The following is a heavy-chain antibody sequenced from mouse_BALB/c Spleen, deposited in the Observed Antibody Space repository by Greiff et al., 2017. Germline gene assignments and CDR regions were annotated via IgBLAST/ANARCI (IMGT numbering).Heavy chain of an antibody. J-gene: IGHJ2*01. CDR1: GFTFSSFG. D-gene: IGHD2-1*01. CDR3: ARSMVTAYFDD. CDR2: ISSGSSSI. Sequence: EVKLVESGGGLVQPGGSRKLSCAASGFTFSSFGMHWVRQVPEKGLEWVAYISSGSSSIYYADTVKGRFTISRDNPKNTLFLQMSSLRSEDTAMYYCARSMVTAYFDDWGQGTTLTVSA. V-gene: IGHV5-17*02.